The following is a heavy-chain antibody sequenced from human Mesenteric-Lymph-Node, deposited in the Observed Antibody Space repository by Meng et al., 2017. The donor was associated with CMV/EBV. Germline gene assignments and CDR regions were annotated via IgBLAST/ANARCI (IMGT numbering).Heavy chain of an antibody. CDR3: AKSRIKLGSTSPYYYYYGMDV. D-gene: IGHD2-2*01. CDR1: GFTFSSYA. J-gene: IGHJ6*02. CDR2: IYSGGSST. Sequence: GGSLRLSCAASGFTFSSYAMSWVRQAPGKGLDWVSVIYSGGSSTYYADSVKGRFTIARDNSKNTLYLQMNSLRAEDTAVYYCAKSRIKLGSTSPYYYYYGMDVWGQGTTVTVSS. V-gene: IGHV3-23*03.